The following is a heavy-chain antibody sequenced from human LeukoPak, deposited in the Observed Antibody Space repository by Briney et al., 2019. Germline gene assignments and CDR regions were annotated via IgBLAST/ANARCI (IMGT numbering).Heavy chain of an antibody. CDR3: ARDGSGSYYLFDI. CDR2: IYYSGST. CDR1: GGSISGHY. D-gene: IGHD3-10*01. Sequence: PSETLSLTCTVSGGSISGHYWSWIRQPPGKGLEWIGYIYYSGSTYYNPSLKSRVTISVDASKNQFSLKLSSVTAADTAVYYCARDGSGSYYLFDIWGQGTMVTVSS. J-gene: IGHJ3*02. V-gene: IGHV4-59*11.